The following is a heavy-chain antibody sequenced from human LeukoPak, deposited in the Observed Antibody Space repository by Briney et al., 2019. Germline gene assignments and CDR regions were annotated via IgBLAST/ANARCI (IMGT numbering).Heavy chain of an antibody. CDR1: GFTFDDYT. V-gene: IGHV3-43*01. D-gene: IGHD2-2*01. J-gene: IGHJ3*02. CDR3: AKGGGIVIVPAAIGNDAFDI. CDR2: ISWDGGST. Sequence: GGSLRLSCAASGFTFDDYTMHWVRQVPGKGLEWVSLISWDGGSTYYADSVKGRFTISRDNSKNSLYLQMNSLRTEDTALYYCAKGGGIVIVPAAIGNDAFDIWGQGTMVTVSS.